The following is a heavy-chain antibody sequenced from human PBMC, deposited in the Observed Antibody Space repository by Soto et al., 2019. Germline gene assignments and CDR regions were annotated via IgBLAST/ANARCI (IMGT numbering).Heavy chain of an antibody. CDR2: IGGYNGDS. Sequence: QPQLVQSGAEVRKPGASVNVSCKASGYTFTTYGISWVRQAPGQGLEWMGWIGGYNGDSHNAQKFQGRLTMTRATSTKTAYMELRSLRSDDTAVYYCARVGNNGWPLEYDYGGQGTLVTVSS. V-gene: IGHV1-18*04. CDR1: GYTFTTYG. J-gene: IGHJ4*02. D-gene: IGHD2-8*01. CDR3: ARVGNNGWPLEYDY.